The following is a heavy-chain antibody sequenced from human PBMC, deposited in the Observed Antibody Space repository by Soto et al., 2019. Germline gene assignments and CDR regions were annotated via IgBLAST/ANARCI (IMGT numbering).Heavy chain of an antibody. CDR3: ARNPTVTTHNYFDY. CDR2: IYHSGST. CDR1: DGSIRNHNW. Sequence: SETLSLTCAVSDGSIRNHNWWSWVRQPPGKGLEWIGDIYHSGSTNSNPSLKSRVTISVDKSKNQFSLTLNSVTAADTAVYYCARNPTVTTHNYFDYWGQGTLVTVSS. V-gene: IGHV4-4*02. D-gene: IGHD4-17*01. J-gene: IGHJ4*02.